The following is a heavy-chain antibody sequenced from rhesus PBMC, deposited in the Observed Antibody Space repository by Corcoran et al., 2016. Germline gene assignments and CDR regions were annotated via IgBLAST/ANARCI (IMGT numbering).Heavy chain of an antibody. D-gene: IGHD6-31*01. Sequence: DVQLVESGGGLVKPGGSLRLSCVAFGFTFSSYVIHWVRQAPGKGLEWVSVISESGGTIYYAGSVKGRCTISRDNAKNSLFLQMNSLRAEDTAVYYCTRDGSGWLRRFDVWGPGVLVTVSS. V-gene: IGHV3S26*01. CDR1: GFTFSSYV. J-gene: IGHJ5-1*01. CDR3: TRDGSGWLRRFDV. CDR2: ISESGGTI.